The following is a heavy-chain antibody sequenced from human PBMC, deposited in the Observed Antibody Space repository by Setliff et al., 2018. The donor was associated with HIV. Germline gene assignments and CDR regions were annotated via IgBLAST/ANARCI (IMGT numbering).Heavy chain of an antibody. Sequence: PSETLSLTFTVSGGSISSYYWSWIRQPPGKGLEWIGYLYYSGSTNYNPSLKSRVTISVDKSKNQFSLKLSSVTAADTALYYCASLFHDTSAPWLYYFDYWGQGTLVTVSS. V-gene: IGHV4-59*08. CDR3: ASLFHDTSAPWLYYFDY. D-gene: IGHD3-22*01. CDR1: GGSISSYY. CDR2: LYYSGST. J-gene: IGHJ4*02.